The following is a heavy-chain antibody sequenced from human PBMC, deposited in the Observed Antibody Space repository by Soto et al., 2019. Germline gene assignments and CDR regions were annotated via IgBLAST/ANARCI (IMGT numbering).Heavy chain of an antibody. Sequence: ASVKVSCKASGGTFNSYALSWVRQAPGQGLEWMGGIIPIFGTANYAQKFQGRVTITADDSTSTAYMELSSLRSEDTAVYYCARSDYYDSSAYFHFDYWGQGTLVTVSS. J-gene: IGHJ4*02. CDR2: IIPIFGTA. D-gene: IGHD3-22*01. V-gene: IGHV1-69*13. CDR3: ARSDYYDSSAYFHFDY. CDR1: GGTFNSYA.